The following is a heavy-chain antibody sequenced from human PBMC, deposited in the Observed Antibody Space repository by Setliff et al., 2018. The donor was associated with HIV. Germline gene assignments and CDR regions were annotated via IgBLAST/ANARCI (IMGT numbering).Heavy chain of an antibody. CDR2: IKPDGTEK. CDR1: GFTFGDYA. D-gene: IGHD2-21*02. CDR3: AACSGDCF. V-gene: IGHV3-7*01. J-gene: IGHJ4*02. Sequence: GGSLRLSCVTSGFTFGDYAINWVRQAPGKGLEWVANIKPDGTEKNYMDSVKGRFTISRDNAKRSLYLQMSSLRAEDTAVYYCAACSGDCFWGQGTLVTVSS.